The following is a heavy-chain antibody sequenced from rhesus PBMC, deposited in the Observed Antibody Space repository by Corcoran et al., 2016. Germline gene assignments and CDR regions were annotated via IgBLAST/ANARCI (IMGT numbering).Heavy chain of an antibody. J-gene: IGHJ4*01. D-gene: IGHD1-44*02. V-gene: IGHV1-1*01. CDR2: ISPYNGNK. Sequence: QVQLVQSGAEIKQPGASVKLSCKASGYTFTSYYMHWVRQAPGQGLEWIGLISPYNGNKGSAQNFQGRVTITTDTSTSTGYMELSSLRSEDTAVYYCTRASGWELQRGFDYWGQGVLVTVSS. CDR3: TRASGWELQRGFDY. CDR1: GYTFTSYY.